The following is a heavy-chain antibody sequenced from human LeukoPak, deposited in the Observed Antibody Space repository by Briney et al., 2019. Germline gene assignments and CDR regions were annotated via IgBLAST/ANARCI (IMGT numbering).Heavy chain of an antibody. J-gene: IGHJ3*01. Sequence: VGSLRLSCAASRVASCGYLMSCGREAPGTGVEGGASSSTTGEHKYAPDSVKDRLTNSRDNSKNTVSLQMNSLRAEESAIYYRVKDRPGDACRLMVVWGEKTKVTVSS. V-gene: IGHV3-23*01. D-gene: IGHD2-15*01. CDR1: RVASCGYL. CDR2: SSTTGEHK. CDR3: VKDRPGDACRLMVV.